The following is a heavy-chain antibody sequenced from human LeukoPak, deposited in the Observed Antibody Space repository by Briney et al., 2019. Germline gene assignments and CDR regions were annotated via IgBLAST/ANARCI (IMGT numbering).Heavy chain of an antibody. CDR1: GGSISSSSYY. CDR2: IYYSGST. Sequence: PSETLSLTFTVAGGSISSSSYYWGWIRQPPGKGLEWIGSIYYSGSTYYNPSLKSRVTISVDTSKNQFSLKLSSVTAADTAVYYCARGRPDGSGSYYKFDPWGQGTLVTVSS. V-gene: IGHV4-39*01. CDR3: ARGRPDGSGSYYKFDP. D-gene: IGHD3-10*01. J-gene: IGHJ5*02.